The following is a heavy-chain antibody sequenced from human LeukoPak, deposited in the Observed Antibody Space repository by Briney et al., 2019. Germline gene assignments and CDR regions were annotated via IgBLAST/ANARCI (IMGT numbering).Heavy chain of an antibody. CDR3: AIGLVRGNFDY. V-gene: IGHV3-30*03. D-gene: IGHD6-19*01. CDR1: GFTFSSYG. J-gene: IGHJ4*02. Sequence: SLRLSCAASGFTFSSYGMHWVRQAPGKGLEWVAVISYDGSNKYYADSVKGRFTISRDNSKNTLYLQMNSLRAEDTAVYYCAIGLVRGNFDYWGQGTLVTVSS. CDR2: ISYDGSNK.